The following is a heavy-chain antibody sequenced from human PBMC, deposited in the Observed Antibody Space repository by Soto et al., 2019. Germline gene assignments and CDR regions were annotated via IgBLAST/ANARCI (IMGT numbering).Heavy chain of an antibody. CDR2: ISGSGATT. Sequence: GSLRLSCAASGFIFSNYAMSWVRQAPGRGLEWVSAISGSGATTYYPDSVKGRFTISRDNSKNTLYLQMNNLRADDTAVYYCTKGGIPRRYNIPKVDFDYWGQGSLVTVSS. CDR3: TKGGIPRRYNIPKVDFDY. CDR1: GFIFSNYA. J-gene: IGHJ4*02. D-gene: IGHD1-1*01. V-gene: IGHV3-23*01.